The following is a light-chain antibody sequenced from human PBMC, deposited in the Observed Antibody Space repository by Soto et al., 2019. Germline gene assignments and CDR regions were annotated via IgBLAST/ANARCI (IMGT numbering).Light chain of an antibody. V-gene: IGKV3-11*01. CDR1: QSVGIS. CDR2: DAS. CDR3: QQRSNWPPEVT. J-gene: IGKJ3*01. Sequence: EIVLTQSPDTLSLSPGERATLSCRASQSVGISLAWYQQKPGQAPRLLIYDASNRATGIPARFSGSGSGTDFTLTISSLEPEDFAVYYCQQRSNWPPEVTFGPGTKVDMK.